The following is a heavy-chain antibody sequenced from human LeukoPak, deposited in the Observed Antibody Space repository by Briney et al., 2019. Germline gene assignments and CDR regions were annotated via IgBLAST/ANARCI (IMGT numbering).Heavy chain of an antibody. CDR2: IIPILGIA. Sequence: SVKVSCKASGGTFSSYAISWVRQALGQGLEWMGRIIPILGIANYAQKFQGRVTITADKSTSTAYMELSSLRSEDTAVYYCASGLAALDYWGQGTLVTVSS. D-gene: IGHD6-13*01. CDR1: GGTFSSYA. J-gene: IGHJ4*02. CDR3: ASGLAALDY. V-gene: IGHV1-69*04.